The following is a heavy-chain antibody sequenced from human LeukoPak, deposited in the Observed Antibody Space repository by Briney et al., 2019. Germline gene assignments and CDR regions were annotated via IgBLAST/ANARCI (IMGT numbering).Heavy chain of an antibody. J-gene: IGHJ4*02. D-gene: IGHD2-21*02. Sequence: VASVKVSCKASGYTFSSYEINWVRQATGQGLEWMGIINPSGGSTSYAQKFQGRVTMTRDTSTSTVYMELSSLRSEDTAVYYCARETVVTATRGYFDYWGQGTLVTVSS. CDR1: GYTFSSYE. CDR3: ARETVVTATRGYFDY. V-gene: IGHV1-46*01. CDR2: INPSGGST.